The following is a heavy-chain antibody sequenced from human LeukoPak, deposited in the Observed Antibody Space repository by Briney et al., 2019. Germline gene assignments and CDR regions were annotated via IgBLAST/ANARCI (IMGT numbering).Heavy chain of an antibody. CDR3: ARWGNSSGYLWYFDY. D-gene: IGHD3-22*01. Sequence: GASVKVSCKASGYTFTSYYMHWVRQAPGQGLEWMGIINPSGGSTSYAQKFQGRVTMTRDTSTSTVYMELSSLRSEDTAVYYCARWGNSSGYLWYFDYWGQGTLVTVSS. CDR1: GYTFTSYY. V-gene: IGHV1-46*01. J-gene: IGHJ4*02. CDR2: INPSGGST.